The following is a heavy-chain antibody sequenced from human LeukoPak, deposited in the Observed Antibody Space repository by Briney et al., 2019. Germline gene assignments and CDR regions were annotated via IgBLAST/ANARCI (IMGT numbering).Heavy chain of an antibody. V-gene: IGHV3-23*01. D-gene: IGHD2-2*01. CDR2: ISGSGGST. CDR3: AKLGYCSSTSCYPDY. J-gene: IGHJ4*02. CDR1: GFTFSSYA. Sequence: GGSLRLSCAASGFTFSSYAMSWVRQAPGKGLEWVSAISGSGGSTYYADSVKGRFTISRDNSKSTLYLQMNSLRAEDTAVYYCAKLGYCSSTSCYPDYWGQGTLVTVSS.